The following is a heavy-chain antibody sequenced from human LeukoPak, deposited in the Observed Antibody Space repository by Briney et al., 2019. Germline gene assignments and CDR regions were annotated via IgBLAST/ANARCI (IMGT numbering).Heavy chain of an antibody. CDR2: ISPNSCGT. CDR3: ARDREYYYDSSGYYIPYFDY. V-gene: IGHV1-2*02. D-gene: IGHD3-22*01. Sequence: ASVKVSCKTSGYTFTSYYMHWVRQAPGQRLEWMGWISPNSCGTNYAQKFQGRVTMTRDTSISTAYMELSRLRSDDTAVYYCARDREYYYDSSGYYIPYFDYWGQGTLVTVSS. CDR1: GYTFTSYY. J-gene: IGHJ4*02.